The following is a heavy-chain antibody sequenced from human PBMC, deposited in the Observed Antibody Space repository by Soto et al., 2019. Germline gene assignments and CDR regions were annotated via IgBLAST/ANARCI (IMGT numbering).Heavy chain of an antibody. J-gene: IGHJ3*02. CDR1: GFTFSSYA. CDR3: AKDRRYDYDSSGYWDAFES. V-gene: IGHV3-23*01. CDR2: ISGSGGST. Sequence: GGVLRLSCAASGFTFSSYAMSWVRQAPGKGLEWVSAISGSGGSTYYADSVKGRFTISRDNSKNTLYLQMNSLRAEDTAVYYCAKDRRYDYDSSGYWDAFESWGEATLVTVSS. D-gene: IGHD3-22*01.